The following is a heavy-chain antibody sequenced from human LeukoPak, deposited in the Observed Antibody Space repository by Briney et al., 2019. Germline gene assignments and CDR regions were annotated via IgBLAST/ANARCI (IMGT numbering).Heavy chain of an antibody. V-gene: IGHV1-2*02. J-gene: IGHJ4*02. Sequence: GASVKVSCKPSGYTFTNYGISWVRQAPGQGLEWMGWINPNSGGTNNEQKFQGRVTMTRDTSISTAYMELSRLRFDDTAVYYCARGDVDTAMVTPDYWGQGTLVTVSS. CDR1: GYTFTNYG. CDR2: INPNSGGT. CDR3: ARGDVDTAMVTPDY. D-gene: IGHD5-18*01.